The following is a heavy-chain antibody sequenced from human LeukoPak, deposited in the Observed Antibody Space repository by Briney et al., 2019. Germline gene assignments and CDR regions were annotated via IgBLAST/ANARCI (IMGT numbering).Heavy chain of an antibody. J-gene: IGHJ5*02. CDR1: GGSISSYY. V-gene: IGHV4-4*07. CDR3: ARGSSWYPSAGFDP. CDR2: IYTSGST. D-gene: IGHD6-13*01. Sequence: PSETLSLTCTVSGGSISSYYWSWIRQPAGKGLEWIGRIYTSGSTNYNPSLKSRVTMSVDTSKNQFSLKRSSVTAADTAVYYCARGSSWYPSAGFDPWGQGTLVTVSS.